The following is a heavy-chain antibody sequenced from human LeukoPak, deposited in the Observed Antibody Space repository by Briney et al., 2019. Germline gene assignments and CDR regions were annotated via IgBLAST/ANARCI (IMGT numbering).Heavy chain of an antibody. D-gene: IGHD6-13*01. CDR1: GGSISSYY. J-gene: IGHJ6*03. CDR3: ARERPPIAAAGTIYMDV. CDR2: IYTSGST. V-gene: IGHV4-4*07. Sequence: PSETLSLTCTVSGGSISSYYWSWIRQPAGKGLEWIGRIYTSGSTNYNPSLKSRVTMSVDTSKNQFSLKLSSVTAADTAVYYCARERPPIAAAGTIYMDVWGKGTTVTISS.